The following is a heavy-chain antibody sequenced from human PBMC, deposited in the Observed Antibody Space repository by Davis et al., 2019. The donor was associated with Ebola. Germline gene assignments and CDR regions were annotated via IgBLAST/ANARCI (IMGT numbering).Heavy chain of an antibody. D-gene: IGHD3-9*01. CDR2: ISAYNGNT. J-gene: IGHJ6*02. Sequence: ASVKVSCKASGYTFTSDGISWVRQAPGQGLEWMGWISAYNGNTNYAQKLQGRVTMTTDTSTSTAYMELRSLRSDDTAVYYCARDGRRNQYYDVLTGYHYYSMDVWGQGTTVTVSS. V-gene: IGHV1-18*01. CDR3: ARDGRRNQYYDVLTGYHYYSMDV. CDR1: GYTFTSDG.